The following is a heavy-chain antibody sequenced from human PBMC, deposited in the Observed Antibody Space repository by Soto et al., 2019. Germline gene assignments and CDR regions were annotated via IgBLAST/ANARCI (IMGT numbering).Heavy chain of an antibody. CDR2: VKSDGSST. CDR3: ARDNWNSY. V-gene: IGHV3-74*01. Sequence: GGSLRLSCAASGFTFSNYWMHWVRQGPGKGLVWVARVKSDGSSTSYADSVKGRFTISRDNAKNTLYLQMNSLRVEDTAVYCCARDNWNSYWGQGTLVTVSS. CDR1: GFTFSNYW. D-gene: IGHD1-1*01. J-gene: IGHJ4*02.